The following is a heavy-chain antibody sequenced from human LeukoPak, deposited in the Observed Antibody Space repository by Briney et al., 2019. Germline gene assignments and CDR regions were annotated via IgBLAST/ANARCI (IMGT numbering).Heavy chain of an antibody. J-gene: IGHJ6*02. D-gene: IGHD3-10*01. CDR2: ICVGGRPT. CDR3: AKNTWTSSDSGRGRMDV. CDR1: GFSFSHYS. V-gene: IGHV3-48*01. Sequence: GGSLRLSCAASGFSFSHYSMTWARQASGKGLEWISYICVGGRPTNYADSVKARFTISRDDAQNSLYLQMNSLRAEDTAVYYCAKNTWTSSDSGRGRMDVWGQGTTVTVSS.